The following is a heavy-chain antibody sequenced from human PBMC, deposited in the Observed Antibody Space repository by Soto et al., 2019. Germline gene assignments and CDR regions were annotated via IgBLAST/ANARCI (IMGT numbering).Heavy chain of an antibody. CDR3: ARAEYATPRYYYGSGSPFEAFDI. Sequence: EVQLVESGGGLVKPGGSLRLSYAASGFTFSSYSMNWVRQAPGKGLEWVSSISSSSSYIYYADSVKGRFTISRDNAKNSLYLQMNSLRAEDTAVYYCARAEYATPRYYYGSGSPFEAFDIWGQGTMVTVSS. D-gene: IGHD3-10*01. V-gene: IGHV3-21*01. J-gene: IGHJ3*02. CDR1: GFTFSSYS. CDR2: ISSSSSYI.